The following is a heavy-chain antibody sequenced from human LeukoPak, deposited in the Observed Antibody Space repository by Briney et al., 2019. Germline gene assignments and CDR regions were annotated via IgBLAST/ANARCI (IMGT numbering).Heavy chain of an antibody. CDR2: ISYDGSNK. J-gene: IGHJ4*01. CDR1: GFTFSSYA. CDR3: AKGSSSRPDYFIY. V-gene: IGHV3-30*04. Sequence: GGSLRLSCAASGFTFSSYAMHWVRQAPGKGLEWVAVISYDGSNKYYADSVKGRFTISRDNSKNTLYLQMNSLRAEDTAVYYCAKGSSSRPDYFIYWGHLTLVPV. D-gene: IGHD6-13*01.